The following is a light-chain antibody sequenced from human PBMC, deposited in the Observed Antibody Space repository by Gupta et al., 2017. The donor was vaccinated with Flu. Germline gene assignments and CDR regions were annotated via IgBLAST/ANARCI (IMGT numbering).Light chain of an antibody. CDR2: RVS. CDR3: MQGTHWPT. V-gene: IGKV2-30*02. Sequence: DVLMTQSPLSLPVTLGQPASISCRASQSLVHRNGNTYLTWFQQRPGQSPRRLIYRVSNRDSGVPDRFSGSGSGTDFTLKISRVEAEDVGVYYCMQGTHWPTFGQGTKVEIK. J-gene: IGKJ1*01. CDR1: QSLVHRNGNTY.